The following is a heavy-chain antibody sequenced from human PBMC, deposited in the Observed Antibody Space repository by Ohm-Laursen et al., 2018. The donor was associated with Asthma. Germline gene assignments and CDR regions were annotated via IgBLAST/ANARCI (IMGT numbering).Heavy chain of an antibody. J-gene: IGHJ6*02. CDR3: VRDGGIAARHYFGMDV. Sequence: SLRLSCTASGFTVSNTYMSWVRQAPGRGLEWVSIIYSDGSTYYADSVKGRFTISRDSSKNTLYLQMNSLRAEDTAVYYCVRDGGIAARHYFGMDVWGQGTTVTVSS. V-gene: IGHV3-53*01. CDR1: GFTVSNTY. D-gene: IGHD6-6*01. CDR2: IYSDGST.